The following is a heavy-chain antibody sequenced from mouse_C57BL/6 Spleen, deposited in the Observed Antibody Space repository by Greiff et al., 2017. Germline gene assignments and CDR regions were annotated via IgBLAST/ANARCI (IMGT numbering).Heavy chain of an antibody. Sequence: EVQLQQSGPELVKPGASVKISCKASGYTFTDYYMNWVKQSHGQSLEWIGDINPNNGGTSYNQKFKGKATLTVDKSSSTAYMELRSLTSEDSAVYYCASSSYAWCAYWGQGTLVTVSA. J-gene: IGHJ3*01. CDR3: ASSSYAWCAY. CDR1: GYTFTDYY. V-gene: IGHV1-26*01. CDR2: INPNNGGT. D-gene: IGHD1-1*01.